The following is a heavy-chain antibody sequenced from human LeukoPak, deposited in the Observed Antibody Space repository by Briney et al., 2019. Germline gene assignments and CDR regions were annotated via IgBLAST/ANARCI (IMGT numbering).Heavy chain of an antibody. Sequence: GGPPRLSCAASGFTFSSYAMSWVRQAPGKGLEWVSAISGSGGSTYYADSVKGRFTISRDNSKNTLYLQMNSLRAEDTAVYYCAKDREGYSSSSGPNDYWGQGTLVTVSS. CDR1: GFTFSSYA. CDR2: ISGSGGST. V-gene: IGHV3-23*01. D-gene: IGHD6-6*01. J-gene: IGHJ4*02. CDR3: AKDREGYSSSSGPNDY.